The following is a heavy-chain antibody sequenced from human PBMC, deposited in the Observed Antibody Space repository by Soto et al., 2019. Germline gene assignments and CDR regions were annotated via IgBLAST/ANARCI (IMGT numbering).Heavy chain of an antibody. CDR3: ASGRGGYSYGELDY. CDR2: IYYSGST. CDR1: GGSISSSSYY. V-gene: IGHV4-39*01. Sequence: SETLSLTCTVSGGSISSSSYYWGWIRQPPGKGLEWIGSIYYSGSTYYNPSLKSRVTISVDTSKNQFSLKLSSVTAADTAVYYCASGRGGYSYGELDYWGQGTLVT. D-gene: IGHD5-18*01. J-gene: IGHJ4*02.